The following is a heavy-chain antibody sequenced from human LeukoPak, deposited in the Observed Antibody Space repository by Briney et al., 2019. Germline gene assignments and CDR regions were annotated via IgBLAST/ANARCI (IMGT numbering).Heavy chain of an antibody. Sequence: PWASVKVSCTASGYTFTGYYMHWVRQAPGQGLEWMGWINPNSGGTNYAQKFQGRVTMTRDTSISTAYMELSRLRSDDTAVYYCARSPRDGYNFKGAFDIWGQGTMVTVSS. D-gene: IGHD5-24*01. CDR2: INPNSGGT. V-gene: IGHV1-2*02. J-gene: IGHJ3*02. CDR3: ARSPRDGYNFKGAFDI. CDR1: GYTFTGYY.